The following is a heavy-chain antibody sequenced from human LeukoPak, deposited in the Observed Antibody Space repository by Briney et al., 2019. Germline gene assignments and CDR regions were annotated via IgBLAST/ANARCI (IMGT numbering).Heavy chain of an antibody. CDR3: ARNHGYGEY. J-gene: IGHJ4*02. Sequence: GGSLRLACAASGFTFSSSNMHWVRQAPGKGLEWVAFISGSSTAIYYADSVKGRFTISRDIARQSLYLQMNSLRDEDTAVYYCARNHGYGEYWGQGTLVTASS. D-gene: IGHD5-12*01. CDR1: GFTFSSSN. CDR2: ISGSSTAI. V-gene: IGHV3-48*02.